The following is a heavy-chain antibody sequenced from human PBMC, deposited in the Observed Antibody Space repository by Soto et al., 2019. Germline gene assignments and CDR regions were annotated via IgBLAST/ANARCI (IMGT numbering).Heavy chain of an antibody. D-gene: IGHD6-13*01. CDR2: INHSGST. J-gene: IGHJ4*02. CDR3: ARENSYSSSWYHDY. CDR1: GGSFSGYY. Sequence: QVQLQQWGAGLLKPSETLSLTCAVYGGSFSGYYWSWIRQPPGKGLEWIGEINHSGSTNYNPSLKSRVPLAVDTSKTQVSLKLSSVTAADTAVYYCARENSYSSSWYHDYWGQGTLVTVSS. V-gene: IGHV4-34*01.